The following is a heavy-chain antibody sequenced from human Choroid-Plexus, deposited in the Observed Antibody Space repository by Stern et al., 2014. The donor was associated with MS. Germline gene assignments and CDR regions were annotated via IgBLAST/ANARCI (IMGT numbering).Heavy chain of an antibody. CDR2: VSYDGSNK. Sequence: VQLVESGGGVVQPGRPLRLSCVASGFTFGSCAMHWVRQALGKGLGWVAGVSYDGSNKYYADSVKGRFTISRDNSQNTLYMQMSSLRPEDTAVYYCAKDRQYLTYFFDHWGQGSLVTVSS. CDR1: GFTFGSCA. J-gene: IGHJ5*02. D-gene: IGHD2/OR15-2a*01. V-gene: IGHV3-30*18. CDR3: AKDRQYLTYFFDH.